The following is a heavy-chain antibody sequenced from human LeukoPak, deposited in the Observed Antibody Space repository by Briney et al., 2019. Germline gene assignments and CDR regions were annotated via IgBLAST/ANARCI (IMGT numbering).Heavy chain of an antibody. CDR1: GGSISSSNW. D-gene: IGHD3-10*01. Sequence: SGTLSLTCAVSGGSISSSNWWSWVRQPPGKGLEWIGEIYHSGSTNYNPSLKSRVTISVDKSKNQFSLKLSSVTAADTAVYYCARVPITMVRATHQPFDYWGQGTLVTVSS. J-gene: IGHJ4*02. CDR2: IYHSGST. CDR3: ARVPITMVRATHQPFDY. V-gene: IGHV4-4*02.